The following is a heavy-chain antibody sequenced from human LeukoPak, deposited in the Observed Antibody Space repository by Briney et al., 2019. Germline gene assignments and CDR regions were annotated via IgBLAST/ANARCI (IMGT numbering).Heavy chain of an antibody. CDR1: GFSFSTHG. D-gene: IGHD1-26*01. V-gene: IGHV3-33*01. Sequence: PGGSLRLSCAASGFSFSTHGFHWVRQAPGEGLEWVAVIWYDGSQKKYADSVKGRFTISRDDSKSMVYLQMNSLRADDTAVYHCARDLGSWDYKTCSFDAWGQGTLVTVSS. CDR3: ARDLGSWDYKTCSFDA. CDR2: IWYDGSQK. J-gene: IGHJ5*02.